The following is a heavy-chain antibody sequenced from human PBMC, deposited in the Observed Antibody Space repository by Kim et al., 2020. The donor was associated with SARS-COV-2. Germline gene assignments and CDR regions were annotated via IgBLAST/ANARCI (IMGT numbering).Heavy chain of an antibody. CDR1: GGSFSGYY. CDR2: INHSGST. D-gene: IGHD1-1*01. CDR3: ARGEIQHYFDY. Sequence: SETLSLTCAVYGGSFSGYYWSWIRQPPGKGLEWIGEINHSGSTNYNPSLKSRVTISVDTSKNQFSLKLSSVTAADTAVYYCARGEIQHYFDYWGQGTLVTVSS. J-gene: IGHJ4*02. V-gene: IGHV4-34*01.